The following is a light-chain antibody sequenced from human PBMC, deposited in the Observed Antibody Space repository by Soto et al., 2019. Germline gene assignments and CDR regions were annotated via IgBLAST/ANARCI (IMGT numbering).Light chain of an antibody. CDR3: SSYAGSDNLLYV. Sequence: QSVLTQPPSASGSPGQSVTISCTGTSSDVGGYNYVSWYRQHPGKAPKLMIYEVSQRPSGVPDRFSGSKSGNTASLTVSGLQAEDEADYYCSSYAGSDNLLYVFGTGTKVTVL. V-gene: IGLV2-8*01. CDR1: SSDVGGYNY. CDR2: EVS. J-gene: IGLJ1*01.